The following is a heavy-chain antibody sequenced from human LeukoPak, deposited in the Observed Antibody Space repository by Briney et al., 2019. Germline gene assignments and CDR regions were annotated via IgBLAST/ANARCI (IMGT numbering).Heavy chain of an antibody. CDR3: ARGQGYYYYHYMDV. CDR1: GGSISSGSYY. Sequence: PSETLSLTCTVSGGSISSGSYYWSWIRQPAGKGLEWIGRIYTSGSTNYNPSLKSRVTISVDTSKNQFSLKLSSVTAADTAVYYCARGQGYYYYHYMDVWGKGTTVTVSS. V-gene: IGHV4-61*02. CDR2: IYTSGST. J-gene: IGHJ6*03.